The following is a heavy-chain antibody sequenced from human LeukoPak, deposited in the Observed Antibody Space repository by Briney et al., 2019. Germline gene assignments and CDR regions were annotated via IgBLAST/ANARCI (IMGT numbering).Heavy chain of an antibody. D-gene: IGHD3-22*01. CDR2: ISWNSGSI. Sequence: PGGSLRLSCAASGFTFDDYAMHWVRQAPGKGLEWVSGISWNSGSIGYADSVKGRFTISRDNAKNSLYLQMNSLRAEDTAVYYCAKDMSDYYDSSGPRSVYYFDYWGQGTLVTVSS. CDR3: AKDMSDYYDSSGPRSVYYFDY. CDR1: GFTFDDYA. J-gene: IGHJ4*02. V-gene: IGHV3-9*01.